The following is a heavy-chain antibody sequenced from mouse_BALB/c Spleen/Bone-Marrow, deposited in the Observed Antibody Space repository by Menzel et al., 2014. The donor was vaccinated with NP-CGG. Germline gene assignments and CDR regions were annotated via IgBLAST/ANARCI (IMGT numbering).Heavy chain of an antibody. V-gene: IGHV1-4*02. Sequence: QVQLKESAAELARPGASVKMSCRASGYTFTTYTIQWVKQRPGQSLEWIGYINPSRGYTEYNQKFKDKTTLTADKSSSTAYMQLSSLTSEDSAVYYCAREGTYYAYFDYWGQGTTLTVSS. D-gene: IGHD1-1*01. CDR1: GYTFTTYT. CDR3: AREGTYYAYFDY. J-gene: IGHJ2*01. CDR2: INPSRGYT.